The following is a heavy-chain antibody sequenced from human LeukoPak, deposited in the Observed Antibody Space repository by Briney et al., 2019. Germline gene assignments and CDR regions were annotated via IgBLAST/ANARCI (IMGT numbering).Heavy chain of an antibody. CDR1: GFTFSSYG. CDR3: AKFSVVVAAFDY. D-gene: IGHD2-15*01. J-gene: IGHJ4*02. V-gene: IGHV3-33*06. CDR2: IWYDGSNK. Sequence: GGSMRLSCAASGFTFSSYGMHWVRQAPGKGLEWVAVIWYDGSNKYYADSVKGRFTISRDNSKNTLYLQMNSLRAEDTAVYYCAKFSVVVAAFDYWGQGTLVTVSS.